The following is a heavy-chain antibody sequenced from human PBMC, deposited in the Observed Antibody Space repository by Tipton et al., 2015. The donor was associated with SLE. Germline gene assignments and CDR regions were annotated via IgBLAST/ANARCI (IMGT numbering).Heavy chain of an antibody. V-gene: IGHV4-59*12. Sequence: TLSLTCTVSGASMSGYYWSWIRQSPGKGLEWIGYIFDNGNSNYNPSLKSRVTISVDKSKNQFSLRVTSVTAADTAVYYCATSGYDSLSWFDPWGQGTPVTVSS. CDR2: IFDNGNS. CDR3: ATSGYDSLSWFDP. J-gene: IGHJ5*02. D-gene: IGHD5-12*01. CDR1: GASMSGYY.